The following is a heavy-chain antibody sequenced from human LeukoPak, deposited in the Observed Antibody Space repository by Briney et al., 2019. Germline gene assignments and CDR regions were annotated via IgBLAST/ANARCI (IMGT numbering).Heavy chain of an antibody. D-gene: IGHD5-18*01. J-gene: IGHJ3*02. V-gene: IGHV4-61*02. CDR1: GGSISSGSYY. CDR2: IYTSGST. Sequence: SETLSLTCTVSGGSISSGSYYWSWIRQPAGKGLEWIGRIYTSGSTNYNPSLKSRVTISVDTSKNQFSLKLSSVTAADTAVYYCARPSGYSYGPHAFDIWGQGTMVTVSS. CDR3: ARPSGYSYGPHAFDI.